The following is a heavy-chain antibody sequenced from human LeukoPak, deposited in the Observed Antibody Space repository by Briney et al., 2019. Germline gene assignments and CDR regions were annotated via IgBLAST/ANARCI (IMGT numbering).Heavy chain of an antibody. CDR2: IYNSGST. CDR3: ARDSSHYCTGGRCYSEYFQN. V-gene: IGHV4-4*07. D-gene: IGHD2-15*01. CDR1: GGSISSYY. J-gene: IGHJ1*01. Sequence: SETLSLTCTVSGGSISSYYWSWIRQPAGKGLEWIGRIYNSGSTNYNPSLKSRVTMSVATSKNQFSLKLSSVTAADTAVYYCARDSSHYCTGGRCYSEYFQNWGQGTLVTVSS.